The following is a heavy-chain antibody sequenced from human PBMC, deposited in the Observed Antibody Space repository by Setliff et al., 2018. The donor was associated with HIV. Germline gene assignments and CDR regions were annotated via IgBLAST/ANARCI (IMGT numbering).Heavy chain of an antibody. CDR3: AKDIPCTGGSCKHFDC. CDR2: IIGSGGST. V-gene: IGHV3-23*01. Sequence: PGGSLRLSCAASGFTFSSYAMGWVRQAPGKGLEWVSTIIGSGGSTYYADSVKGRFTISRDNSKNTVYLQMNSLRAEDAAVYFCAKDIPCTGGSCKHFDCWGQGTLVTVSS. D-gene: IGHD2-15*01. J-gene: IGHJ4*02. CDR1: GFTFSSYA.